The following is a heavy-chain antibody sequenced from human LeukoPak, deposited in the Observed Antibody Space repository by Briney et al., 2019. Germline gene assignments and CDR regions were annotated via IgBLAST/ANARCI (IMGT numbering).Heavy chain of an antibody. CDR1: GFTFSSYW. Sequence: GSLRLSCAAAGFTFSSYWMSWVRQAPGEGLELVANIKQDGSEKYYVDSVKGRFTISRDNTKNTPYLQIISLRTEDTTVYYCSRNCKLWFGELICGMGVWGKVATVTVST. D-gene: IGHD3-10*01. J-gene: IGHJ6*04. CDR2: IKQDGSEK. CDR3: SRNCKLWFGELICGMGV. V-gene: IGHV3-7*03.